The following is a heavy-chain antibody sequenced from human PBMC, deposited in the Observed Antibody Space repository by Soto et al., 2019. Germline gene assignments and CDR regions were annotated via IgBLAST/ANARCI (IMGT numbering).Heavy chain of an antibody. CDR3: ARDVARIAVAGTAPGY. CDR1: GFTFSSYG. CDR2: IWYDGSNK. J-gene: IGHJ4*02. V-gene: IGHV3-33*01. Sequence: GGSLRLSCAASGFTFSSYGMHWVRQAPGKGLEWVAVIWYDGSNKYYADSVKGRFTISRDNSKNTLYLQMNSLRAEDTAVYYCARDVARIAVAGTAPGYWGQGTLVTVSS. D-gene: IGHD6-19*01.